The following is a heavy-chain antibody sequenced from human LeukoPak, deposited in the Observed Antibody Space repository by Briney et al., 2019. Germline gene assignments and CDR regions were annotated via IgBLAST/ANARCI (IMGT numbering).Heavy chain of an antibody. V-gene: IGHV4-30-2*01. CDR2: IYHSGST. CDR3: ARMNYYGSGSYNWFDP. Sequence: TLSLTCAISGGSISSGGYSWSWIRQPPGKGLEWIGYIYHSGSTYYNPSLKSRVTISVDRSKNQFSLKLSSVTAADTAVYYCARMNYYGSGSYNWFDPWGQGTLVTVSS. J-gene: IGHJ5*02. CDR1: GGSISSGGYS. D-gene: IGHD3-10*01.